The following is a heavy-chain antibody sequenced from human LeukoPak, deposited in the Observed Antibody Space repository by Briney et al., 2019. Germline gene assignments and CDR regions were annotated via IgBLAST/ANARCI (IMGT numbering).Heavy chain of an antibody. CDR1: GYTFTGYY. J-gene: IGHJ1*01. D-gene: IGHD3-10*01. CDR2: INPNNGGT. Sequence: GASVKVSCKASGYTFTGYYIQWVRQAPGQGLEWMGWINPNNGGTNYAQKFQGRVTMTRDTSISTAYMELSRLRSDDTAVYYCARDENSGSVEFGFWGQGTLVIVSS. V-gene: IGHV1-2*02. CDR3: ARDENSGSVEFGF.